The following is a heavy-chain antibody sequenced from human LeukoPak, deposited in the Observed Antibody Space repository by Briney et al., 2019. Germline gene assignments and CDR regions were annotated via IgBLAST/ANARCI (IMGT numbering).Heavy chain of an antibody. CDR1: GFTFIYYW. CDR2: IKQDGSGT. V-gene: IGHV3-7*01. D-gene: IGHD6-13*01. CDR3: ARVADSGAWYFDF. J-gene: IGHJ4*02. Sequence: PGGSLRLSCAASGFTFIYYWMTWVRQPPGKGLEWVAIIKQDGSGTHYVDSVKGRFTISRDNAKNSLFLQMNSLRGEDTAVYYCARVADSGAWYFDFWGQGTLVTVSS.